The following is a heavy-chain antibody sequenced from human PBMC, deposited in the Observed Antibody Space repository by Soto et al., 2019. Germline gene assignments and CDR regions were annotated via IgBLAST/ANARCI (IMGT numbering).Heavy chain of an antibody. V-gene: IGHV4-4*07. D-gene: IGHD4-17*01. J-gene: IGHJ5*02. CDR3: ARDRDDSGDFEP. CDR1: GGSISSYY. CDR2: IYTSGST. Sequence: SETLSLTCTVSGGSISSYYWSLIRQPAGKGLEWIGRIYTSGSTNYNPSLKSRVTMSVDTSKNQFSLKLSSVTAADTAVYYCARDRDDSGDFEPWGEGTLVTVSS.